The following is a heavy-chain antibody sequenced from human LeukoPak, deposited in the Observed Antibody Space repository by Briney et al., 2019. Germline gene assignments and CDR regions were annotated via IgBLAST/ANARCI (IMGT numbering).Heavy chain of an antibody. Sequence: GRSLRLSCAASGFTFSSYAMHWVRQAPGKGLEWVAVISYDGSNKYYADSVKGRFTISRDNSKNTLYLQMNSLGAEDTAVYYCAKNRRQLLPFDYWGQGTLVTVSS. J-gene: IGHJ4*02. V-gene: IGHV3-30*04. CDR2: ISYDGSNK. CDR3: AKNRRQLLPFDY. D-gene: IGHD2-2*01. CDR1: GFTFSSYA.